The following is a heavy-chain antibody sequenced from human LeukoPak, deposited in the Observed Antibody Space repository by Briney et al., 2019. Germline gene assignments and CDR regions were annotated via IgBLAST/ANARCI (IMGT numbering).Heavy chain of an antibody. CDR3: AGTKLRYFDWLPLDNWFDP. CDR1: GYSFTSYW. Sequence: PGESLKISFKGSGYSFTSYWIGWVRQMPGKGLEWMGIIYPGDSDTRYSPSFQGQVTISADKSISTAYLQWSSLKASDTAMYYCAGTKLRYFDWLPLDNWFDPWGQGTLVTVSS. J-gene: IGHJ5*02. CDR2: IYPGDSDT. D-gene: IGHD3-9*01. V-gene: IGHV5-51*01.